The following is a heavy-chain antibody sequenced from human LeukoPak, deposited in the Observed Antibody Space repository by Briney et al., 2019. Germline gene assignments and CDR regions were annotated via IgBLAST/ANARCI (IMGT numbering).Heavy chain of an antibody. CDR1: GFIFSAYG. CDR3: AKGDYRGPFDY. J-gene: IGHJ4*02. V-gene: IGHV3-30*02. CDR2: IRYDGSNK. D-gene: IGHD4-17*01. Sequence: TGGSLRLSCAASGFIFSAYGIHWVRQAPGKGREWLAFIRYDGSNKYYADSVKGRFTISRDNSKNTLYLQMNSLRAEDTAVYYCAKGDYRGPFDYWGQGTLVTVSS.